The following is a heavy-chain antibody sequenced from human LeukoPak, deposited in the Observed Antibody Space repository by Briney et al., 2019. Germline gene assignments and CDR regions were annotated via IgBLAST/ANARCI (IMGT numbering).Heavy chain of an antibody. Sequence: PGGSLRLSCAASGFTFSNYAMSWVRQAPGKGLEWVSTIYFSGGNTYSADSVKGRFTISRDNSRNTLYLQMNSLRAEDTAVYYCAKDPPYDILTGYSNVFDYWGQGTLVTVSS. J-gene: IGHJ4*02. D-gene: IGHD3-9*01. CDR3: AKDPPYDILTGYSNVFDY. V-gene: IGHV3-23*01. CDR1: GFTFSNYA. CDR2: IYFSGGNT.